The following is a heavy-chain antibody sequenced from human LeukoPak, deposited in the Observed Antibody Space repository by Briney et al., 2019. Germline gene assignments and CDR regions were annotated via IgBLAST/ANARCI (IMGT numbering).Heavy chain of an antibody. CDR2: INPSGST. J-gene: IGHJ4*02. V-gene: IGHV4-34*01. D-gene: IGHD3-10*01. CDR3: ARFGSY. CDR1: GGSFSGYF. Sequence: SETLSLTCAVFGGSFSGYFWSWIRQPPGKGLEWIGEINPSGSTNYNPSLKSRVTISIDTSKNQFSLELSSVTAADTAVYYCARFGSYWGQGILVTVSS.